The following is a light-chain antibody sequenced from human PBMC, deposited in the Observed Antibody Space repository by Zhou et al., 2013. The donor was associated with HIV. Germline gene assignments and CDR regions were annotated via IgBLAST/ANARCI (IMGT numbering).Light chain of an antibody. Sequence: DIVMTQSPLSLPVTPGEPASISCRSSQSLLHSNGYNYLDWYLQKPGQSPQLLIYLGSNRASGVPDRFSGSGSGTDFTLKISRVEAEDVGLYYCMQGLQTRTFGQRDQGGN. CDR1: QSLLHSNGYNY. J-gene: IGKJ1*01. CDR2: LGS. V-gene: IGKV2-28*01. CDR3: MQGLQTRT.